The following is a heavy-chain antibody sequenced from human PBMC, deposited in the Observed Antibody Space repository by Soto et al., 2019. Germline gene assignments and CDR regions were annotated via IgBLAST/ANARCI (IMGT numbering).Heavy chain of an antibody. Sequence: EVQLVESGGGLVQPGGSLRLSCAASGFTFSSYWMSWVRQAPGKGLEWVANIKQDGSEKYYVDSVKGRFTISRDNAKNYQYLQMNSLIAEDTAVYYCAREDCSSTSCYSPYNWFDPWGEGTLVTVSS. CDR3: AREDCSSTSCYSPYNWFDP. D-gene: IGHD2-2*01. V-gene: IGHV3-7*05. CDR2: IKQDGSEK. CDR1: GFTFSSYW. J-gene: IGHJ5*02.